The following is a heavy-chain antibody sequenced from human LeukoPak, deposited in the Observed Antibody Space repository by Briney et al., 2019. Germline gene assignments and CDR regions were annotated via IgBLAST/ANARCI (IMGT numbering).Heavy chain of an antibody. CDR1: GGSISSYY. V-gene: IGHV4-59*13. CDR2: MYYSGST. J-gene: IGHJ4*02. CDR3: ARNGGSYSFDF. D-gene: IGHD1-26*01. Sequence: SETLSLTCIVSGGSISSYYWSWIRQPPGKGPEWIGYMYYSGSTNYNPSLKSRVTILVDTSRNQFSLKLRSVTAADTAVYYCARNGGSYSFDFWGQGTLVTASS.